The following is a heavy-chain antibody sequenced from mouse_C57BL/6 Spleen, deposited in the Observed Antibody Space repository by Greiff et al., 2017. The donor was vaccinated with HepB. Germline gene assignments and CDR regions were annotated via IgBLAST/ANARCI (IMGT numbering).Heavy chain of an antibody. Sequence: EVQLQQSGPELVKPGASVKISCKASGYSFTGYYMNWVKQSPEKSLEWIGEINPSTGGTTYNQKFKAKATLTVDKSSSTAYMQLKSLTSEDSAVYYCARFVYYGSSLYAMDYWGQGTSVTVSS. CDR3: ARFVYYGSSLYAMDY. CDR1: GYSFTGYY. D-gene: IGHD1-1*01. CDR2: INPSTGGT. J-gene: IGHJ4*01. V-gene: IGHV1-42*01.